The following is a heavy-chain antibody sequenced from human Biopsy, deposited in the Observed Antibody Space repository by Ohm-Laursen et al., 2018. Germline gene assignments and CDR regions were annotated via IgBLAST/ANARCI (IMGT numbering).Heavy chain of an antibody. CDR3: ARLYRLDDYWNDDPPDAFDV. D-gene: IGHD3-3*01. CDR2: ISGRGAT. J-gene: IGHJ3*01. Sequence: GTLSLTCIVSGGSIRSDYWSWIRQSPRQGLEWIGHISGRGATNYNPSLRGRVTISVDTSKNRFSLKLSSVTAADTAVFFCARLYRLDDYWNDDPPDAFDVWGQGTMVTVSS. V-gene: IGHV4-59*01. CDR1: GGSIRSDY.